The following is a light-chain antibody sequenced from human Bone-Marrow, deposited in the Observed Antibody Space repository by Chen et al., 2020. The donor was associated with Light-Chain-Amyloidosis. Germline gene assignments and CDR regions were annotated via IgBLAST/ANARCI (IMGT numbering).Light chain of an antibody. CDR3: QQHHKWPIT. Sequence: EIVMTQSPATLSVSPGERATLSCRPSQSISSSYLAWYHQKPGQAPRLLIYSISTRATGVPARFSGSVSGTEFTLTISSLQSEDLGVYYCQQHHKWPITFGPGTRVDIK. CDR2: SIS. CDR1: QSISSSY. J-gene: IGKJ3*01. V-gene: IGKV3-15*01.